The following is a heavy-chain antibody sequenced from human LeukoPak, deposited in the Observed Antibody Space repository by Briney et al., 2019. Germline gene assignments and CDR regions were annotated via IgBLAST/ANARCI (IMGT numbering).Heavy chain of an antibody. CDR1: GFRFSSYG. V-gene: IGHV3-30*02. CDR2: IRYDESRT. CDR3: ARPLVTTVAGTYYFDY. J-gene: IGHJ4*02. D-gene: IGHD6-19*01. Sequence: GGSLRLSCAASGFRFSSYGMHWVRQAPGKGLEWVSFIRYDESRTFYGDSVKGRFIISRDDSKNTVYLHMHSLRTEYTAVYYCARPLVTTVAGTYYFDYWGQGTLVTVSS.